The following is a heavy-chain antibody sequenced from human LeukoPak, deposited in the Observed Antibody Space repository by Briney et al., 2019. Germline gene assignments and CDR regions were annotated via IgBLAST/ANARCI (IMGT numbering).Heavy chain of an antibody. J-gene: IGHJ3*02. CDR2: INAGNGNT. D-gene: IGHD6-19*01. CDR3: ARVVGQWLVRGGAFDI. V-gene: IGHV1-3*01. Sequence: GASVKVSCKASGYTFTSYAMHWVRQAPGQRHEWMGWINAGNGNTKYSQKFQGRVTITRDTSASTAYMELSSLRSEDTAVYYCARVVGQWLVRGGAFDIWGQGTMVTVSS. CDR1: GYTFTSYA.